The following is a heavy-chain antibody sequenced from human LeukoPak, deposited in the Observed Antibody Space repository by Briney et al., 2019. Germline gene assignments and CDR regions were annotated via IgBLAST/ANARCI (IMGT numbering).Heavy chain of an antibody. J-gene: IGHJ4*02. D-gene: IGHD6-13*01. CDR3: ARGPRGIAATGSYYDY. CDR1: GFTFSGSS. Sequence: GGSLRLSCAASGFTFSGSSMNWVRQAPGKGLEWVSSISSSSSYIYYADSVKGRFTISRDNAKNSLYLQMNSLRAEDTAVYYCARGPRGIAATGSYYDYWGQGTLVTVSS. V-gene: IGHV3-21*01. CDR2: ISSSSSYI.